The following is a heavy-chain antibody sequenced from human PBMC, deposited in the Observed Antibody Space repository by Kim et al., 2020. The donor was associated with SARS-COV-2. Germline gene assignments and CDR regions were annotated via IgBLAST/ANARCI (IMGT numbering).Heavy chain of an antibody. CDR1: GYTFTIFH. CDR3: LRARASDY. J-gene: IGHJ4*02. Sequence: ASVKVSCKTSGYTFTIFHINWVRQAPGQGLVWLGRVNPNTGGTDYAPEFQGRVTMTRDTSLHTAYMELSRLASDDTAVYYCLRARASDYWGQGTPLTVSS. V-gene: IGHV1-2*06. CDR2: VNPNTGGT.